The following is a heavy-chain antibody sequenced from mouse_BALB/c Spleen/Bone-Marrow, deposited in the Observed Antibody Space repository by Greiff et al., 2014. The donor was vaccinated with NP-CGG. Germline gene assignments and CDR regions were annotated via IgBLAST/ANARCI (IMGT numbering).Heavy chain of an antibody. J-gene: IGHJ1*01. V-gene: IGHV5-15*02. D-gene: IGHD1-1*01. CDR3: ARDYYGSSYWYFDV. CDR1: GFTFSDYG. Sequence: EVMLVESGGGLVQPGGSRKLSCAASGFTFSDYGMAWVRQAPGKGPEWVAFISNLAYSIYYADTVTGRFTIPRENAKNTLYLEMSSLRSEDTAMYYCARDYYGSSYWYFDVWGAGTTVTVSS. CDR2: ISNLAYSI.